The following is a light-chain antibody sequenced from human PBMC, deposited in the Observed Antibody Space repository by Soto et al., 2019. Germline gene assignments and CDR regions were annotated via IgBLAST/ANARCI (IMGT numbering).Light chain of an antibody. Sequence: QSALTQPRSASGSPGQSITISCTGTSSDVGGYNYVSWYQQHPAKAPKLSIFDVSKRPSGVPNRFSGSKSGNSASLTISGLRAEDEADYYCCSYVGRNTDVFGTGTKLTVL. CDR1: SSDVGGYNY. J-gene: IGLJ1*01. V-gene: IGLV2-11*01. CDR3: CSYVGRNTDV. CDR2: DVS.